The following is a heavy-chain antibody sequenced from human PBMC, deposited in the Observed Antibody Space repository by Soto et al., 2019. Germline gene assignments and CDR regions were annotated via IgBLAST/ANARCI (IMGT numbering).Heavy chain of an antibody. CDR3: ARLPKGSVVTG. CDR1: GFSFRDHS. D-gene: IGHD2-21*02. J-gene: IGHJ4*01. V-gene: IGHV3-48*02. CDR2: ISSSSENI. Sequence: SGGSLRLSCVGSGFSFRDHSMNWVRQPPGKGLQWISYISSSSENIYYADSVKGRFTVSRDNAKNTLFLQMNSLRDDDSAIYDCARLPKGSVVTGWGQGSLVTVSS.